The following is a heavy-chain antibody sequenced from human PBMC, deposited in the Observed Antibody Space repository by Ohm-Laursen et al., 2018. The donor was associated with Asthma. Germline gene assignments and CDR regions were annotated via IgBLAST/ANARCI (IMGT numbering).Heavy chain of an antibody. Sequence: ASVKVSCKASGGTFSSYAISWVRQAPGQRLEWMGWINAGNGNTKYSQKFQGRVTITRDTSASTAYMELSSLRSEDTAVYYCARAQGITGTFDYWGQGTLVTVSS. D-gene: IGHD1-7*01. CDR3: ARAQGITGTFDY. V-gene: IGHV1-3*01. CDR2: INAGNGNT. CDR1: GGTFSSYA. J-gene: IGHJ4*02.